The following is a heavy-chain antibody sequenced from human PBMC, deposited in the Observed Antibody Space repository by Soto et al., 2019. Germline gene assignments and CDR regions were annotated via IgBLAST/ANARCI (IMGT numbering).Heavy chain of an antibody. D-gene: IGHD5-12*01. J-gene: IGHJ6*02. CDR2: IIPIFGTA. Sequence: QVQLVQSGAEVKKPGSSVKVSCKASGGTFSSYAISWVRQAPGQGLEWMGGIIPIFGTANYAQKFQGRGTITADDSTSTAYMELSSLRSEDTAVYYCARGEGSFEMATSNYCYYGMDVWGQGTTVTVSS. V-gene: IGHV1-69*01. CDR3: ARGEGSFEMATSNYCYYGMDV. CDR1: GGTFSSYA.